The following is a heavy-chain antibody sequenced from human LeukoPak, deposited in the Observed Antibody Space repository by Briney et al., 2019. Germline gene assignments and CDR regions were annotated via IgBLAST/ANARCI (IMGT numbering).Heavy chain of an antibody. CDR3: ASGVMRDAFDI. V-gene: IGHV4-59*01. Sequence: SETLSLTCTVSGGSISSYYWSSIRQPPGKGLEWIGYIYYSGSTNYNPSLKSRVTISVDTSKNQFSLKLSSVTAADTAVYYCASGVMRDAFDIWGQGTMVTVSS. J-gene: IGHJ3*02. CDR2: IYYSGST. CDR1: GGSISSYY. D-gene: IGHD2-21*01.